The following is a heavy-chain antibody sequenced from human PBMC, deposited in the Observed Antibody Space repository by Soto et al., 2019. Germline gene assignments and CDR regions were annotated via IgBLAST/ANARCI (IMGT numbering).Heavy chain of an antibody. CDR1: GFTFRSYV. J-gene: IGHJ4*02. V-gene: IGHV3-33*05. CDR2: TSYDGSNN. D-gene: IGHD3-16*01. Sequence: QVQLVESGGGVVQPGTSLRLSCVGSGFTFRSYVIHWVRQAPGKGLEWVALTSYDGSNNFYGDSVKGRFTISRHNSRNTVELQMDSITFEATALYSCARWGTTGGLDVWGQGTLVYVSS. CDR3: ARWGTTGGLDV.